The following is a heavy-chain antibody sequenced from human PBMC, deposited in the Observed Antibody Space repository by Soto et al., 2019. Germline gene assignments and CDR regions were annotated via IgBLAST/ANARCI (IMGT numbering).Heavy chain of an antibody. CDR2: IIPILGIA. CDR3: ARVWVFGEQLGWFDR. Sequence: QVQLVQSGAEVKKPGSSVKVSCKASGGTFSSYTISWVRQAPGQGLEWMGRIIPILGIANYAQKFQGRVTITADKSTSTAYMELSSLRSEDTAVYYCARVWVFGEQLGWFDRWGQGTLVTVSA. J-gene: IGHJ5*02. D-gene: IGHD3-10*02. CDR1: GGTFSSYT. V-gene: IGHV1-69*02.